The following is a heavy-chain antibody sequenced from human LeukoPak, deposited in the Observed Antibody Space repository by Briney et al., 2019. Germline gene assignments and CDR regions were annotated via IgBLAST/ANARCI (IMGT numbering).Heavy chain of an antibody. D-gene: IGHD2-21*02. CDR3: AKEGDEFRGYLDV. V-gene: IGHV3-30*02. CDR2: IHNDGTQG. Sequence: GGSLRLPCAASGFTFSRLGMQWVRQAPGKGLEWVAVIHNDGTQGQYGDSVKGRFTISKDNSQSTLYLQMNNLRDDDTAVYYCAKEGDEFRGYLDVWGKGTTVTVSS. J-gene: IGHJ6*03. CDR1: GFTFSRLG.